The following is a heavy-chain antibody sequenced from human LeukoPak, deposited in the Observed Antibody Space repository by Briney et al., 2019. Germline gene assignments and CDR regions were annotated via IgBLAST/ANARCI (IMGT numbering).Heavy chain of an antibody. CDR2: IYHSGST. CDR1: GYSISSGYY. Sequence: SETLSLTCAVSGYSISSGYYWGWIRQPPGKALEWIGSIYHSGSTYYNPSLKSRVTILVDTSKNQFSLKLSSVTAADTAVYYCARGGLTDHFDYWGQGTLVTVSS. V-gene: IGHV4-38-2*01. J-gene: IGHJ4*02. D-gene: IGHD4/OR15-4a*01. CDR3: ARGGLTDHFDY.